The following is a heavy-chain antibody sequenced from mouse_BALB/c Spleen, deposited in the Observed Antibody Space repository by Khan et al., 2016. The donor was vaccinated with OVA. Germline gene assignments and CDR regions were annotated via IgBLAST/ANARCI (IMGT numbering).Heavy chain of an antibody. J-gene: IGHJ3*01. CDR3: ARSNGNYWFAY. V-gene: IGHV9-3-1*01. CDR1: GYTLTNYG. Sequence: QIQLVQSGPELKKPGETVKISCKASGYTLTNYGMNWVKQAPGKGLKWMGWINTYTGEPTYAEDFKGRIAFSLETSASTADLQINNLKNEDTATYFCARSNGNYWFAYWGQGTLVTVSA. CDR2: INTYTGEP. D-gene: IGHD2-1*01.